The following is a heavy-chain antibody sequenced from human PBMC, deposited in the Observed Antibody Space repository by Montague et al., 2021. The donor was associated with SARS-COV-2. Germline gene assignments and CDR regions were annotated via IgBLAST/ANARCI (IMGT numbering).Heavy chain of an antibody. CDR3: ARVHYRLLFVPRYYGMDV. J-gene: IGHJ6*02. V-gene: IGHV4-34*01. CDR2: ISHSGST. Sequence: SETLSLTCAVYGGSLSGYYWSWIRQLPGEGLEWIAEISHSGSTSYNPSLKSRVTISVDTSKNQFSRKRSSATAADTAVYYCARVHYRLLFVPRYYGMDVWGQGTTVTVSS. D-gene: IGHD2-2*01. CDR1: GGSLSGYY.